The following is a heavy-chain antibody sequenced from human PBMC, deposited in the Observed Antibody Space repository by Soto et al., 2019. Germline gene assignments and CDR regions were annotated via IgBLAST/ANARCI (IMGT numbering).Heavy chain of an antibody. CDR1: GFTFSSYA. CDR2: VSANGRNT. J-gene: IGHJ4*02. Sequence: EVNLLESGGDVVQPGGSLRLSCAASGFTFSSYAMNWVRQAPGKGLEWVSSVSANGRNTYYADSVKGRFTVSRDKSKNGLFPQLDSLSVEDTDIFYCAKDLSSLGWLALGAPFDSWGPGTLVTVSS. V-gene: IGHV3-23*01. CDR3: AKDLSSLGWLALGAPFDS. D-gene: IGHD3-22*01.